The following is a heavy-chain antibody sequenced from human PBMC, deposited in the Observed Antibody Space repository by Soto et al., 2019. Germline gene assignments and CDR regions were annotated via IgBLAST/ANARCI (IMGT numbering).Heavy chain of an antibody. V-gene: IGHV3-7*01. D-gene: IGHD3-16*01. Sequence: EVQLVESGGGLVQPGGSLRLSCAASGFTFSSYWMSWVRQAPGKGLEWVANIKQDGSEKYYVDSVKGRFTISRDNAKNSLYLQMNSLRAEDTAVYSCASALSPHYDYIWGSYRCDSWGQGTLVTVSS. CDR3: ASALSPHYDYIWGSYRCDS. CDR1: GFTFSSYW. J-gene: IGHJ4*02. CDR2: IKQDGSEK.